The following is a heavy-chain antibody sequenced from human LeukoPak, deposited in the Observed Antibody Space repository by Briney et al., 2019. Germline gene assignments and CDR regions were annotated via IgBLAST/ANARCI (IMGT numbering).Heavy chain of an antibody. CDR3: ARTLTYYYYYYMDV. J-gene: IGHJ6*03. Sequence: SETLSLTCTVSGGSISSGGYYWSWIRQHPGKGLEWIGYIYYSGSTYYNPSLKSRVTISVDTSKNQFSLKLSSVTAADTAVYYCARTLTYYYYYYMDVWGKGTTVTVSS. V-gene: IGHV4-31*03. CDR2: IYYSGST. CDR1: GGSISSGGYY.